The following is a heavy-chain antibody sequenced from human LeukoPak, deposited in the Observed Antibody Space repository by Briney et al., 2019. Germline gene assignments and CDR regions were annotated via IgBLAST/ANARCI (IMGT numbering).Heavy chain of an antibody. CDR3: AKARRGVLTGYYYFQY. V-gene: IGHV3-9*01. J-gene: IGHJ4*02. CDR1: GFTFDDYA. Sequence: PGGSLRLSCAASGFTFDDYAVHWVRQAPGKGLKWVSGISWDGGSVAYADSVKGRFTISRDNANKSLYLQMNSLRPEDTALYYCAKARRGVLTGYYYFQYWGQGTLVTVSS. D-gene: IGHD3-9*01. CDR2: ISWDGGSV.